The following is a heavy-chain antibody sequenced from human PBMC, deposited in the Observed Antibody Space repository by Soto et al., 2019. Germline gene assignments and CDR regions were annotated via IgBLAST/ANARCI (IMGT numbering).Heavy chain of an antibody. D-gene: IGHD3-9*01. V-gene: IGHV6-1*01. Sequence: PSQTLSLTCAISGDSVSSNSAAWNWIRQSPSRGLEWLGRTYYRSKWYNDYAVSVKSRITINPDTSKNQFSLQLNSVTPEDTAVYYCAREGYYILTGYYPAWFDFWAQRTPDTVSS. CDR1: GDSVSSNSAA. CDR3: AREGYYILTGYYPAWFDF. CDR2: TYYRSKWYN. J-gene: IGHJ5*01.